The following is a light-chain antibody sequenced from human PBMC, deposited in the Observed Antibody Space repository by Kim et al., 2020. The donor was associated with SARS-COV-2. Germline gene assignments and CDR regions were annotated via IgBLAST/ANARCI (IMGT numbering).Light chain of an antibody. CDR1: SSNIGNNY. V-gene: IGLV1-51*01. CDR2: DNN. CDR3: GTWDSSLSAGGV. J-gene: IGLJ2*01. Sequence: QSVLTQPPSVSAAPGQKVTISCSGSSSNIGNNYVSWYQQLPGTAPKVLIYDNNKRPSGIPDRFSGSKSGTSATLGITGLQTGDEADYYCGTWDSSLSAGGVFGGGTELTVL.